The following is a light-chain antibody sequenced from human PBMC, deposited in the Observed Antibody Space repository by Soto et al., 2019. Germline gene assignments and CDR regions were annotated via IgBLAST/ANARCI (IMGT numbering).Light chain of an antibody. Sequence: DIHMTQSPSSLSASVGDRVTITCRASQTISTYLNWYQQKPGKAPRLLIYDASSLLSGLPSRFSGSGSGTDFTLTIASLQPEDFSTYYCQQSDSTPYTFGQGTKVEI. V-gene: IGKV1-39*01. CDR1: QTISTY. CDR3: QQSDSTPYT. J-gene: IGKJ2*01. CDR2: DAS.